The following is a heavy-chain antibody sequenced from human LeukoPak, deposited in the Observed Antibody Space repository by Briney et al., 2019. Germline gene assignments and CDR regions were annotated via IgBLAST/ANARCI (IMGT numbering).Heavy chain of an antibody. CDR1: GGSISSYY. D-gene: IGHD5-24*01. J-gene: IGHJ3*02. V-gene: IGHV4-59*01. CDR2: IYYSGST. CDR3: ARSVEMATIKAFDI. Sequence: SETLSLTCTVSGGSISSYYWSWIRQPPGKGLEWIGYIYYSGSTNYNPSLKSRVTISVDTSKNDFSLKLTSVTAADTAVYYCARSVEMATIKAFDIWGQGTMVTVSS.